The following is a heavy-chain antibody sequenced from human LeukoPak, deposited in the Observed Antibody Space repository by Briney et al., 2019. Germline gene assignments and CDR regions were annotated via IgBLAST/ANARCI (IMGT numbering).Heavy chain of an antibody. CDR3: VKTEDIVVVPAAMPFDY. J-gene: IGHJ4*02. D-gene: IGHD2-2*01. Sequence: PGGSLRLSCSASGFTFSSYAMHWVRQAPGKGLEYVSAISSNGGSTYYADSVKGRFTISRDNSKNTLYLQMSSLRAEDTAVYYCVKTEDIVVVPAAMPFDYWGQGTLDTVSS. CDR1: GFTFSSYA. V-gene: IGHV3-64D*06. CDR2: ISSNGGST.